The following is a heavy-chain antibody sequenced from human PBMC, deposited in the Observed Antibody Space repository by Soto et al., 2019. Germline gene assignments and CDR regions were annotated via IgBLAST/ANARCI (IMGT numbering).Heavy chain of an antibody. CDR3: VRDKSGWPFDY. D-gene: IGHD6-19*01. V-gene: IGHV3-7*01. CDR2: IKPDGSET. J-gene: IGHJ4*02. CDR1: GFTFSIYW. Sequence: PGGSLRLYCAASGFTFSIYWMSWVRQTPGKGLEWVANIKPDGSETYYVDSVKGRFTISRDNAKNSLYLQMNSLRVEDTAVYYCVRDKSGWPFDYWGQGTLVTVSS.